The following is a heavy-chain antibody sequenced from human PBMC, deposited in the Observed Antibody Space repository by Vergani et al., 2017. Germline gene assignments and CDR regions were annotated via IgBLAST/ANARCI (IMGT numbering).Heavy chain of an antibody. J-gene: IGHJ4*02. V-gene: IGHV4-34*02. D-gene: IGHD6-13*01. Sequence: QVQLQQWGAGLVKPSETLSLTCAVSGGSLAGYFWTWIRQSPGKGLEWIGEVNSSGNTMSNPSLKSRVIISVDTSKSQFSLKLTSATAADTAVYYCARVRSSFAAFFDHWGQGTLVAVSS. CDR2: VNSSGNT. CDR3: ARVRSSFAAFFDH. CDR1: GGSLAGYF.